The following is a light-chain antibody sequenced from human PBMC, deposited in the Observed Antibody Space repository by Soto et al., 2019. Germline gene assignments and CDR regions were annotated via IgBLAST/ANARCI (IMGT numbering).Light chain of an antibody. Sequence: EIVLTKSPGTLSLSPGERATLSCRASQSVSSSYLAWYQQKPGQAPRLLIYGASSRATGIPDRFSGSGSGTDFTLTISRLEPEDFAVYYCQQYGSSPLGTFGQGTKVEIK. J-gene: IGKJ1*01. CDR3: QQYGSSPLGT. V-gene: IGKV3-20*01. CDR2: GAS. CDR1: QSVSSSY.